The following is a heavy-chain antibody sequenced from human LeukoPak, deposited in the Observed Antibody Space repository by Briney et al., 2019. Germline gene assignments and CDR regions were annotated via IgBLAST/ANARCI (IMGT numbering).Heavy chain of an antibody. CDR2: IRYDGSNK. J-gene: IGHJ5*02. V-gene: IGHV3-30*02. CDR1: GFTFSSYG. Sequence: PGGSLRLSCAASGFTFSSYGMHWVRQAPGKGLEWVAFIRYDGSNKYYADSVKGRFTIPRDNSKNTLYLQMNSLRAEDTAVYYCAAMVRGVIRNWFDPWGQGTLVTVSS. D-gene: IGHD3-10*01. CDR3: AAMVRGVIRNWFDP.